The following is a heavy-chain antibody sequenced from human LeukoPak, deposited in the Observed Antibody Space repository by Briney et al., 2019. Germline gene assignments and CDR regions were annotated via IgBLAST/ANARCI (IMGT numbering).Heavy chain of an antibody. D-gene: IGHD3-22*01. CDR1: GGSISTSTYH. V-gene: IGHV4-39*07. CDR2: IFYSGST. J-gene: IGHJ4*02. CDR3: ARWGPDYYDSSGYDY. Sequence: SETLSLTCTVSGGSISTSTYHWGWIRQPPGKGLEWIGSIFYSGSTYYNPSLKSRVTISVDTSKNQFSLRLNSVTAADTAVYYCARWGPDYYDSSGYDYWGQGTLVTVSS.